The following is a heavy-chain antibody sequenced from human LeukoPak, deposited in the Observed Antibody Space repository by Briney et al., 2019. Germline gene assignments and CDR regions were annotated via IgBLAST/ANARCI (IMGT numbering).Heavy chain of an antibody. CDR2: ISWNSGSI. V-gene: IGHV3-9*01. Sequence: PGGSLRLSCTASGFSFDDCAMHWVRQPPGKGLEWVSGISWNSGSIGYADSVKGRFTISRDNGKNSLYLQLSGLRAEDTALHYCAKGGGYSYDIDSYFFDYWGQGTLVTVSS. CDR3: AKGGGYSYDIDSYFFDY. D-gene: IGHD3-22*01. J-gene: IGHJ4*02. CDR1: GFSFDDCA.